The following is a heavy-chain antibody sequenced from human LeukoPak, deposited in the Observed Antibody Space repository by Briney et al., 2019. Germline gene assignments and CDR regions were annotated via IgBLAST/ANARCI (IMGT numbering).Heavy chain of an antibody. V-gene: IGHV4-39*01. J-gene: IGHJ4*02. CDR2: IYYSGST. CDR1: GVSISSSSYY. D-gene: IGHD5-18*01. Sequence: SETLSLTCTVSGVSISSSSYYWGWIRQPPGKGLEWIGSIYYSGSTYYNPSLKSRVTISVDTSKNQFSLKLSSVTAADTAVYYCASRSSSGYSYGYREDYWGQGTLVTVSS. CDR3: ASRSSSGYSYGYREDY.